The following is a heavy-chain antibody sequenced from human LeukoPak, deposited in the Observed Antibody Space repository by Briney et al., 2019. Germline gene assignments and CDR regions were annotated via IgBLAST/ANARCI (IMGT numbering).Heavy chain of an antibody. Sequence: SGGSLRLSCAASGFTFSSYSMNWVRQAPGKGLEWVSSISSSSSYIYYADSVTGRFTTSRDNAKNSLYLQMNSLRAEDTAVYYCARDRVEMATITGGFDYWGQGTLVTVSS. CDR3: ARDRVEMATITGGFDY. D-gene: IGHD5-24*01. V-gene: IGHV3-21*01. J-gene: IGHJ4*02. CDR2: ISSSSSYI. CDR1: GFTFSSYS.